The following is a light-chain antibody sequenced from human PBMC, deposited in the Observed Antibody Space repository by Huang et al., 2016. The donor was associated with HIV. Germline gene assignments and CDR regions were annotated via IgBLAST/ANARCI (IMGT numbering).Light chain of an antibody. V-gene: IGKV1-12*01. CDR2: DAY. CDR3: QQANSFRPLT. J-gene: IGKJ4*01. Sequence: DIQMTQSPSSVSASVGDRVTITCRSSQGISNWLAWYQQKPGKAPKLLIYDAYSLQSGVPSRFSGSGSGTDFTLTISSLQPEDFATYYCQQANSFRPLTFGGGTKVEIK. CDR1: QGISNW.